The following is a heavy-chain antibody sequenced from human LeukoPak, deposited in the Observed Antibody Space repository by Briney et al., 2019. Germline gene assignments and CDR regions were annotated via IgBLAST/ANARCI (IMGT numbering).Heavy chain of an antibody. D-gene: IGHD6-6*01. Sequence: PGGSLRLSCAAPGFTFSSYAMSWVRQAPGKGLEWVSAISGSGGSTYYADSVKGRFTISRDNSKNTLYLQMNSLRAEDTAVYYCAKDSMSSSSLDYWGQGTLVTVSS. CDR3: AKDSMSSSSLDY. CDR2: ISGSGGST. CDR1: GFTFSSYA. J-gene: IGHJ4*02. V-gene: IGHV3-23*01.